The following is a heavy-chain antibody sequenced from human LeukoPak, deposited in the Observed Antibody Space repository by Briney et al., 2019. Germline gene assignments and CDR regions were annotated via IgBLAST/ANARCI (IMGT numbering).Heavy chain of an antibody. Sequence: GGSLRLSCAASGLTFSAYWGNWVRQAPGKGLEWVANIKQDRSEKNYVDSVKGRFTISRDNAENSLYLQMNSLRVEDTAVYYCVGGIGWLPDYWGQGTLVTVSS. CDR1: GLTFSAYW. J-gene: IGHJ4*02. CDR2: IKQDRSEK. D-gene: IGHD6-19*01. V-gene: IGHV3-7*01. CDR3: VGGIGWLPDY.